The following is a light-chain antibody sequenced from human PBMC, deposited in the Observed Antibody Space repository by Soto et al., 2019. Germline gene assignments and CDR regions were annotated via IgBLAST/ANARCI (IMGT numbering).Light chain of an antibody. V-gene: IGKV3-15*01. CDR3: QQYNNWPFS. Sequence: EIVMTQSPATLSVSPGGRATLSCRAGQGVTTNFAWYQQRSGQSPGLLIYDVSIRATGVPARFSGTGSETDFTLTISGLQSEDSAVYFCQQYNNWPFSFGQGTRLEIK. CDR2: DVS. J-gene: IGKJ5*01. CDR1: QGVTTN.